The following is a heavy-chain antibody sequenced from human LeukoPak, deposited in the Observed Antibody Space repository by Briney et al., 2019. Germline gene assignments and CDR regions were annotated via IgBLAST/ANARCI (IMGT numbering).Heavy chain of an antibody. CDR2: IIPILGIA. CDR3: ASGGRGYSYGYYRLDY. Sequence: GASVKVSCKASGGTFSSYAISWVRQAPGQGLEWMGRIIPILGIANYAQKFQGRVTITADKSTSTAYMELSSLRSEDTAVYYCASGGRGYSYGYYRLDYWGQGTPVTVSS. CDR1: GGTFSSYA. J-gene: IGHJ4*02. V-gene: IGHV1-69*04. D-gene: IGHD5-18*01.